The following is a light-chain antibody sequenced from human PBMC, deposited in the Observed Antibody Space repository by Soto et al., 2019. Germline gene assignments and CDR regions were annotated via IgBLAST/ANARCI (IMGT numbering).Light chain of an antibody. Sequence: QSALTQPPSASGSPGQSVTISCTGVSTDVGGYNYVSWYQQHPDKAPKLMIYEVNKRPSGVTDRFSGSKSGNTASLTVSGLQAEDEADYYCSSYAGSNNVIFGGGTKLTVL. J-gene: IGLJ2*01. CDR2: EVN. CDR1: STDVGGYNY. V-gene: IGLV2-8*01. CDR3: SSYAGSNNVI.